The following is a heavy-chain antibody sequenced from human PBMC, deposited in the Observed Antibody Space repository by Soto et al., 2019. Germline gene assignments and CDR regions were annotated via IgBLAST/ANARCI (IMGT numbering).Heavy chain of an antibody. V-gene: IGHV1-46*01. CDR1: GYTFTSYY. CDR2: INPSGGST. D-gene: IGHD3-3*01. J-gene: IGHJ6*02. CDR3: ARDRNPVTILGGSFYYYGMDV. Sequence: QVQLVQSGAEVKKPGASVKVPCKASGYTFTSYYMHWVRQAPGQGLEWMGIINPSGGSTSYAQKFQGRVTMTRDTSTSTAYMELSSLRSEDTAVYYCARDRNPVTILGGSFYYYGMDVWGQGTTVTVSS.